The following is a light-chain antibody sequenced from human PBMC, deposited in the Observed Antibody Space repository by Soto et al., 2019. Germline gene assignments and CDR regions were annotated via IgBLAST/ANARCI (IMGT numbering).Light chain of an antibody. CDR2: GAS. CDR3: QQSYSDPPT. J-gene: IGKJ4*01. CDR1: QNIKES. V-gene: IGKV1-39*01. Sequence: DIQMTQSPSSLSASVGDTVTITCRASQNIKESLNWYQQYPGKAPTALIYGASSLERGVPSRFSGSGSGTDFTLTISSLQADDFATYYCQQSYSDPPTFGGGTNVEI.